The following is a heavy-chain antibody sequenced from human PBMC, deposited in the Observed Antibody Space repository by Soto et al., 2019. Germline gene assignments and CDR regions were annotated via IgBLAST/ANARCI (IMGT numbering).Heavy chain of an antibody. CDR1: GFTFSSYS. D-gene: IGHD2-21*02. J-gene: IGHJ4*02. CDR2: ISSSSSYI. V-gene: IGHV3-21*01. CDR3: ARGLARGRTRVVTPEY. Sequence: ESGGGLVKPGGSLRLSCAASGFTFSSYSMNWVRQAPGKGLEWVSSISSSSSYIYYADSVKGRFTISRDNAKNSLYLQMNSLRAEDTAVYYCARGLARGRTRVVTPEYWGQGTLVTVSS.